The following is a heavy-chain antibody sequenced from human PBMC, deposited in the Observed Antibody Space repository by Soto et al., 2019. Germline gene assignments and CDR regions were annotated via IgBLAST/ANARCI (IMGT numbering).Heavy chain of an antibody. V-gene: IGHV1-3*01. CDR1: GYTFTSYA. CDR2: FNAGNGNT. J-gene: IGHJ2*01. Sequence: QVQLVQSGAEVKKPGASVKVSCKASGYTFTSYAMHWVRQAPEQRLEWMGGFNAGNGNTKYSQKFQGRVTITRDTSASTAYMELSSLRSEDTAVYYCARGGSLYWYFDLWGRGTLVTVSS. CDR3: ARGGSLYWYFDL. D-gene: IGHD1-26*01.